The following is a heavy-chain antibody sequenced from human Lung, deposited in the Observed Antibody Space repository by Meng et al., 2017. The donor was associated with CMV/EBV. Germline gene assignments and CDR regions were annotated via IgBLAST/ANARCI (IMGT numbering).Heavy chain of an antibody. J-gene: IGHJ4*02. CDR1: GFTFSYYY. V-gene: IGHV3-11*04. CDR2: ISSSSTTL. Sequence: GGSXRLSCAASGFTFSYYYMTWVSQAPGKGLEWVSYISSSSTTLNYADSVKGRFTISRDNAKDSLYLQMDSLRVEDTAVYYCARDGAGSIDYWGQGTLVTVSS. CDR3: ARDGAGSIDY. D-gene: IGHD6-19*01.